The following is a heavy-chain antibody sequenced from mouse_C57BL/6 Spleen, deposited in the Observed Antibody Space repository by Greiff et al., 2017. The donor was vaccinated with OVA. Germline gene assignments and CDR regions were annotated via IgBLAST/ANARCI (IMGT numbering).Heavy chain of an antibody. Sequence: QVQLQESGPGLVQPSQSLSITCTVSGFSLTSYGVHWVRQSPGQGLEWLGVIWSGGSTDYNAAFISRLSISKDNSKSQVFFKMNSRQADDTAIYYCARGEPFDYWGQGTTLTVSS. CDR2: IWSGGST. CDR3: ARGEPFDY. CDR1: GFSLTSYG. V-gene: IGHV2-2*01. J-gene: IGHJ2*01.